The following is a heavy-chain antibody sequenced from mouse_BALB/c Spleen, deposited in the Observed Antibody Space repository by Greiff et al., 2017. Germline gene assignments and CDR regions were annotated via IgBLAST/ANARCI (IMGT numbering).Heavy chain of an antibody. CDR2: ISYSGST. CDR3: ARWRYDGYWYFDV. J-gene: IGHJ1*01. CDR1: GDSITSGY. D-gene: IGHD2-14*01. Sequence: EVMLVESGPSLVKPSQTLSLTCSVTGDSITSGYWNWIRKFPGNKLEYMGYISYSGSTYYNPSLKSRISITRDTSKNQYYLQLNSVTTEDTATYYCARWRYDGYWYFDVWGAGTTVTVSS. V-gene: IGHV3-8*02.